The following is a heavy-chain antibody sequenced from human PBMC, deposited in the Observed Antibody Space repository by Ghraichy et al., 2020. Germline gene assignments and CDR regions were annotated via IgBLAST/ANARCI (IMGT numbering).Heavy chain of an antibody. CDR1: GGPVNTGTYY. D-gene: IGHD3-22*01. Sequence: SETLSLTCTVSGGPVNTGTYYRSWSRQPPEKGLEWIGYIYFRGSTNYNPSLKSRVTISIDTSNNQFSLMLTSVTAADTAVYFCASSYYATSGYSTFDYWSQGTQVTVSS. J-gene: IGHJ4*02. V-gene: IGHV4-61*01. CDR2: IYFRGST. CDR3: ASSYYATSGYSTFDY.